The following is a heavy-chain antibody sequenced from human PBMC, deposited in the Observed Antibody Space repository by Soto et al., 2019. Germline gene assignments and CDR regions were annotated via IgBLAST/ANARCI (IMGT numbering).Heavy chain of an antibody. CDR1: GGTFSSYA. CDR2: IIPIFGTA. D-gene: IGHD4-17*01. Sequence: QVQLVQSGAEVKKPGSSVKVSCKASGGTFSSYAISWLRQAPGQGLEWMGGIIPIFGTANYAQKFQGRVTITADKSTSTAYMELSSRRSEDTAVYYSARDGDYGDADRGGYYNGMDVWGHGTTVTVSS. CDR3: ARDGDYGDADRGGYYNGMDV. V-gene: IGHV1-69*06. J-gene: IGHJ6*02.